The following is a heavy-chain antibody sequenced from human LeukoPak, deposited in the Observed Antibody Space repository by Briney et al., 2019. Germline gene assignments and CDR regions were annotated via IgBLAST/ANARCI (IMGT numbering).Heavy chain of an antibody. V-gene: IGHV3-7*01. Sequence: GGSLRLSCTASGFTFSRSWMSWVRQAPGKGLEWVAIINQDGSVQYYVDSVKGRFTISRDNAKNSLYLQMNSLRADDTAVYYCARDPSHGSLDYWGQGILVTVSS. D-gene: IGHD1-26*01. CDR2: INQDGSVQ. CDR1: GFTFSRSW. J-gene: IGHJ4*02. CDR3: ARDPSHGSLDY.